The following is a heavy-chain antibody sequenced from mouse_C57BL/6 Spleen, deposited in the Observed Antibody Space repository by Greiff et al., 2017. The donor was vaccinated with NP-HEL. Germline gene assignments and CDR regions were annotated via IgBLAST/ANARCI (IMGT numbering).Heavy chain of an antibody. Sequence: VQLKQPGAELVKPGASVKLSCKASGYTFTSYWMHWVKQRPGQGLEWIGMIHPNSGSTNYNEKFKSKATLTVDKSSSTAYMQLSSLTSEDSAVYYCARSDDYDGTSLYWYFDVWGTGTTVTVSS. CDR2: IHPNSGST. CDR3: ARSDDYDGTSLYWYFDV. CDR1: GYTFTSYW. D-gene: IGHD2-4*01. V-gene: IGHV1-64*01. J-gene: IGHJ1*03.